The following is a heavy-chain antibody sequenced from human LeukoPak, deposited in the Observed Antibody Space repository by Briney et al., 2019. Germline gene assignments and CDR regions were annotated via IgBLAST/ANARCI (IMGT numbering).Heavy chain of an antibody. CDR2: ISSTGSNI. J-gene: IGHJ4*02. V-gene: IGHV3-48*03. D-gene: IGHD3-22*01. Sequence: PGGSLRLSCAASGFTFSTYEMNWVRQAPGKGLEWVSYISSTGSNIYYADSAKGRFAISRDNAKNSLYLLMNSLRTEDTAVYYCAATYYYDGSGDYWGQGTLVTVSS. CDR1: GFTFSTYE. CDR3: AATYYYDGSGDY.